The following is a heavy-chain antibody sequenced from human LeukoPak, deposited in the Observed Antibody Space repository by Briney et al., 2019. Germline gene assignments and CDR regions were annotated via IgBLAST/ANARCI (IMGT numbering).Heavy chain of an antibody. D-gene: IGHD2-15*01. V-gene: IGHV3-30-3*01. CDR1: GFTFSSYA. CDR2: ISYDGSNK. CDR3: ARGWGGYCSGGSCYEDLGAFDI. J-gene: IGHJ3*02. Sequence: PGRSLRLSCAASGFTFSSYAMHWVRQAPGKGLEWVAVISYDGSNKYYADSVKGRFTISRDDSKNTLYLQMNSLRAEDTAVYYCARGWGGYCSGGSCYEDLGAFDIWGQGTMVTVSS.